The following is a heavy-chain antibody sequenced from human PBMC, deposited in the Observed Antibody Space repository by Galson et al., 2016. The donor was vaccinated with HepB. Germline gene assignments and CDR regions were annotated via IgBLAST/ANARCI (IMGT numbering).Heavy chain of an antibody. CDR2: IYYSGGT. CDR1: GGSINGYY. J-gene: IGHJ5*01. D-gene: IGHD3-3*01. Sequence: ETLSLTCTVSGGSINGYYWSWIRQPPGKGLEWIGDIYYSGGTNYNSSLKSRVTISVETSKNQLPLKLTSVTAADTAVYYCARLTVFGVVTLDSWGQGTLVTVSS. CDR3: ARLTVFGVVTLDS. V-gene: IGHV4-59*01.